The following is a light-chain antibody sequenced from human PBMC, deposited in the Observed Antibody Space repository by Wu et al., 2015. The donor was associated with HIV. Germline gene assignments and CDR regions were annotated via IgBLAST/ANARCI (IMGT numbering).Light chain of an antibody. Sequence: EIVLSQSSGTLSLSPGERATVSCRASQRIDSRSLAWYQQRLGQAPRLLISAASNRAAGIPDRFNGSGSGTDFILTISGLEPEDSAVYYCQQYGTSPYTFGQGTKLEIK. CDR1: QRIDSRS. CDR2: AAS. CDR3: QQYGTSPYT. J-gene: IGKJ2*01. V-gene: IGKV3-20*01.